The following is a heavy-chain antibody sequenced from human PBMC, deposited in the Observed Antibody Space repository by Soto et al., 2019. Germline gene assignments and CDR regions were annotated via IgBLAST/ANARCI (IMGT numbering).Heavy chain of an antibody. CDR2: INPNSGGT. D-gene: IGHD5-18*01. J-gene: IGHJ6*02. CDR1: GYTFTGYY. CDR3: ARDLRIQLWPEDFLYYCYGMDV. V-gene: IGHV1-2*02. Sequence: ASVKVSCKASGYTFTGYYMHWVRQAPGQGLEWMGWINPNSGGTNYAQKFQGRVTMTRDTSISTAYMELSRLRSDDTAVYYCARDLRIQLWPEDFLYYCYGMDVWGQGTTVTVSS.